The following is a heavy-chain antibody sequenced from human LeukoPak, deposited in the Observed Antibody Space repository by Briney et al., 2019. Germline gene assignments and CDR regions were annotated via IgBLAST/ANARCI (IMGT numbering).Heavy chain of an antibody. CDR1: GYTFTGYY. J-gene: IGHJ4*02. D-gene: IGHD6-19*01. Sequence: ASVKVSCKASGYTFTGYYMHWVRQAPGQGLEWMGWINPNSGGTNYAQKFQGWVTMTRDTSISTAYMELGRLRSDDTAVYYCARGYSSGQQDLDYWGQGTLSPSPQ. CDR2: INPNSGGT. V-gene: IGHV1-2*04. CDR3: ARGYSSGQQDLDY.